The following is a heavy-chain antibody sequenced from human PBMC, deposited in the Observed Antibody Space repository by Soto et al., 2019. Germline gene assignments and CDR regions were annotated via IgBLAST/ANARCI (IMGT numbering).Heavy chain of an antibody. J-gene: IGHJ4*02. V-gene: IGHV3-30*18. CDR3: AKVAPSISILWGFDH. Sequence: QLVESGGDVVQPGRSLRLSCAASGFTFSNYGIHWVHQAPGKGLEWVAVISHDGNKEYYADSVKGRFTVSRDNSKKTVYLQMNSLRAEDTAMYYCAKVAPSISILWGFDHWCPGTLVTVSS. CDR2: ISHDGNKE. D-gene: IGHD2-21*01. CDR1: GFTFSNYG.